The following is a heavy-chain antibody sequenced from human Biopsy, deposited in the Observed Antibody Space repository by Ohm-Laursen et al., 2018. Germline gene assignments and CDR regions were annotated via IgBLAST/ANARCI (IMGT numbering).Heavy chain of an antibody. J-gene: IGHJ3*01. D-gene: IGHD3-22*01. CDR2: IYPDETT. CDR1: GGDINNYY. Sequence: SQTLSLTCNVSGGDINNYYWSWIRPPTGKGLVGVGRIYPDETTNYNPSLKSRVTMSVDTSKKQFSLRLRSVTAADTAMYYCASVVLGPTNDAFDLWGQGTMVVVSS. CDR3: ASVVLGPTNDAFDL. V-gene: IGHV4-4*07.